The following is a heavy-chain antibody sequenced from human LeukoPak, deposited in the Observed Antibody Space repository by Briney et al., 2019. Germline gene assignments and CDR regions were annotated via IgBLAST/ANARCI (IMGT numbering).Heavy chain of an antibody. V-gene: IGHV3-30*02. J-gene: IGHJ4*02. CDR2: IRYDGSNK. CDR3: AKDNSAPYY. Sequence: SAGSLRLSCAASGFTFSSYGMHWVRQAPGKGLEGVAFIRYDGSNKYYADSVKGRFTISRDNSKNTLYLQMNSLRAEDTAVYYRAKDNSAPYYSGQGTLVTASS. D-gene: IGHD2-21*01. CDR1: GFTFSSYG.